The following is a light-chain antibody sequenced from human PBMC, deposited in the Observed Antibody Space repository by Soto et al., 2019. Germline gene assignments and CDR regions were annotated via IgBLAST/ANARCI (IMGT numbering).Light chain of an antibody. Sequence: EIVLTQSPATLSLSPGERATLSCRASQSISNYLAWYQQKPGQAPRLLIYDASNRATGIPARFSGSWAGTDFTLTISNLEPEDSAVYYCQQRTNCAFGQGPKVEIK. CDR1: QSISNY. CDR3: QQRTNCA. CDR2: DAS. J-gene: IGKJ1*01. V-gene: IGKV3D-11*02.